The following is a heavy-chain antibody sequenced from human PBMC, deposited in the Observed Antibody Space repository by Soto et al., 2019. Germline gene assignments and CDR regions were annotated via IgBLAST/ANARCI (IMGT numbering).Heavy chain of an antibody. Sequence: QVQLQESGPGLVKPSQTLSLTCTVSGGSISSGGYYWSWIRQPPGKGLEWIGYIYYSGSTYYNPSLKCRVTISVDTSKNQFSLKLSSVTAADTAVYYCARAPTVLRYFDWAPYYGMDVWGKGTTVTVSS. V-gene: IGHV4-31*03. CDR1: GGSISSGGYY. J-gene: IGHJ6*04. CDR2: IYYSGST. D-gene: IGHD3-9*01. CDR3: ARAPTVLRYFDWAPYYGMDV.